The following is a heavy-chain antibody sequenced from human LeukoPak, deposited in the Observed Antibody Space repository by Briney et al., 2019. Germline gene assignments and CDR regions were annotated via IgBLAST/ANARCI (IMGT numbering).Heavy chain of an antibody. CDR1: GFTLSSKY. V-gene: IGHV3-53*01. Sequence: GGSLRLSCAASGFTLSSKYMRCVRQAPGKGLEWVSVIYSGGSTYYADSVKGRFTISRDNSKNTLYLQMTSLRAEDTAVYYCARAIGAAGTVWFDPWGQGTLVTVSS. D-gene: IGHD6-13*01. CDR3: ARAIGAAGTVWFDP. CDR2: IYSGGST. J-gene: IGHJ5*02.